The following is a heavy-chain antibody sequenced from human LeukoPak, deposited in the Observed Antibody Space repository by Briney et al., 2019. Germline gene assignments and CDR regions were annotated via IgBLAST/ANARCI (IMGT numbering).Heavy chain of an antibody. J-gene: IGHJ5*02. Sequence: GGSLRLSCAASGFTFNIYWMHWVRQAPGKGLVWVSRINSDGSGTIYADSVKGRFTISRDNAKNSLYLQMDSLRAEDTAMYFCAQGDSSGYWYFPPWGQGTLVTVSS. CDR2: INSDGSGT. CDR1: GFTFNIYW. V-gene: IGHV3-74*01. CDR3: AQGDSSGYWYFPP. D-gene: IGHD3-22*01.